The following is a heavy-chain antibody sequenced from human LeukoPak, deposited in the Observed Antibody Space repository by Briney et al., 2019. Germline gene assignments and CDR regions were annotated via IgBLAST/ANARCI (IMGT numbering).Heavy chain of an antibody. CDR3: AGGYFDWLFREYYFDY. J-gene: IGHJ4*02. Sequence: PSETLSLTCTVSGGSISSGSYYWSWIRQPAGKGLEWIGRIYTSESTNYNPSLKCRVTISVDTSKIQFSLKLSSVTAADTAVYYFAGGYFDWLFREYYFDYWGQGTLVTVSS. CDR1: GGSISSGSYY. CDR2: IYTSEST. D-gene: IGHD3-9*01. V-gene: IGHV4-61*02.